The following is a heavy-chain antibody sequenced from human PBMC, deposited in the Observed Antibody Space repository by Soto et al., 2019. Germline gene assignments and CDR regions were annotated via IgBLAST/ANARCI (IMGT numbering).Heavy chain of an antibody. D-gene: IGHD6-19*01. V-gene: IGHV4-34*01. Sequence: SETLSLTCAVYGGSFSGYYWSWIRQPPGKGLEWIGEINHSGSTNYNPSLKSRVTISVDTSKNQFSLKLSSVTAADTAVYYCARNPWSGWSGDWFDPWGQGTLVTVSS. CDR3: ARNPWSGWSGDWFDP. CDR2: INHSGST. J-gene: IGHJ5*02. CDR1: GGSFSGYY.